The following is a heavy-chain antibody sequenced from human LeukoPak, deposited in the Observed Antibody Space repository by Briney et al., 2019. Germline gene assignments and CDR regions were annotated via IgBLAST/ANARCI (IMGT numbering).Heavy chain of an antibody. Sequence: GGSLRLSCAASGFTFDDYAMHWVRQAPGKGLEWVSLISWDGGSTYYADSVKGRFTISRDNSKNSLYLQMNSLRAEDTAVYYCAELGITMIGGVWGKGTTVTISS. CDR2: ISWDGGST. CDR3: AELGITMIGGV. CDR1: GFTFDDYA. D-gene: IGHD3-10*02. J-gene: IGHJ6*04. V-gene: IGHV3-43D*03.